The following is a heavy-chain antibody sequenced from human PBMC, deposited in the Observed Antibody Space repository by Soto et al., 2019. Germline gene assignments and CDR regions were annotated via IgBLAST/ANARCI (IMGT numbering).Heavy chain of an antibody. CDR3: ARHGPPLDY. Sequence: ASVKVSCTASGYTFNSYGISWVRQAPGQGLEWMGWISAYNGNRNYAQKFQGRVTMTTDTSTSTAYMELRSLRSDDTAVYNCARHGPPLDYWGQGTPVTVSS. J-gene: IGHJ4*02. CDR2: ISAYNGNR. V-gene: IGHV1-18*01. CDR1: GYTFNSYG.